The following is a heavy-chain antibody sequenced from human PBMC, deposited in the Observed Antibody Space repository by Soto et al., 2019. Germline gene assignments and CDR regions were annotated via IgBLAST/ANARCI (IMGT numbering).Heavy chain of an antibody. CDR3: AKGKGTMVRGMTPPEFDY. D-gene: IGHD3-10*01. V-gene: IGHV3-30*18. CDR2: ISYDGDNE. Sequence: QVQLVESGGGVVQPGRSLRLSCAASGITFSSYGMHWVRQAPGKGLEWVAVISYDGDNEYYADSVKGRFTISRDNSKNPLYLQMNRLRAEDTAVYYCAKGKGTMVRGMTPPEFDYWGQGTLVTVSS. J-gene: IGHJ4*02. CDR1: GITFSSYG.